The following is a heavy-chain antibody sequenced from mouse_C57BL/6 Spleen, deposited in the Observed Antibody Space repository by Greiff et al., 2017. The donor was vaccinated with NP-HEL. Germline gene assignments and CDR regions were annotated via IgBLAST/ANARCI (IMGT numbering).Heavy chain of an antibody. V-gene: IGHV1-76*01. Sequence: VQLQQSGAELVKPGASVKISCKASGYAFSSYWMNWVKQRPGQGLEWIARIYPGSGNTYYNEKFKGKATLTAEKSSSTAYMQLSSLTSEDSAVYFCARGDYGSSSWFAYWGQGTLVTVSA. D-gene: IGHD1-1*01. J-gene: IGHJ3*01. CDR2: IYPGSGNT. CDR3: ARGDYGSSSWFAY. CDR1: GYAFSSYW.